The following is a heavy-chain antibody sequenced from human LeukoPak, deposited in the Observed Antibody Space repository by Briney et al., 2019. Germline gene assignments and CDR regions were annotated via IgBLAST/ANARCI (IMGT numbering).Heavy chain of an antibody. CDR2: ISSSSSTI. J-gene: IGHJ6*02. V-gene: IGHV3-48*04. CDR1: GFTLSSYS. Sequence: RGCLRLSCAASGFTLSSYSMNWVRQAPGKGLERVSYISSSSSTIYYADSVEGRFTISRDNAKNSLYLQMNSLRAEDTAVYYCARDYWPQYSSSWYEGVDYYYGMDVWGQGTTVTVSS. D-gene: IGHD6-13*01. CDR3: ARDYWPQYSSSWYEGVDYYYGMDV.